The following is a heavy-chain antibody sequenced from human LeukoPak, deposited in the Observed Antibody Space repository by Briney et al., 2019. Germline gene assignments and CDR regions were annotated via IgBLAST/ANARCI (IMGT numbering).Heavy chain of an antibody. Sequence: SETLSLTCTVSGYSISSGYYWGWIRQPPGKGLEWIGKIYHTGTPYYNPSLKSRVTISVDTSKNQFSLKLTSVTATDTAVYYCARERLSGGYSYGWDYWGQGSLVTVSS. CDR3: ARERLSGGYSYGWDY. J-gene: IGHJ4*02. CDR2: IYHTGTP. D-gene: IGHD5-18*01. V-gene: IGHV4-38-2*02. CDR1: GYSISSGYY.